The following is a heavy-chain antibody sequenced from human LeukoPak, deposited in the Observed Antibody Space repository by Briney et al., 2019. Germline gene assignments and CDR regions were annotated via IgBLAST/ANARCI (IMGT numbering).Heavy chain of an antibody. CDR1: GFTLSSYA. Sequence: GGSLRLSCAAFGFTLSSYAMSWVRQAQGKGLEWVSAISGSGGSTYYADSVKGRFTISRDNSKNTLYLQMNSLRAEDTAVYYCAKDNRGIREPRLYYFDYWGQGTLVTVSS. V-gene: IGHV3-23*01. CDR2: ISGSGGST. J-gene: IGHJ4*02. D-gene: IGHD1-26*01. CDR3: AKDNRGIREPRLYYFDY.